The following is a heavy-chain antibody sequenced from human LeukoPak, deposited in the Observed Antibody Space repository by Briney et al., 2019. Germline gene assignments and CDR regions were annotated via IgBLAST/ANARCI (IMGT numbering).Heavy chain of an antibody. V-gene: IGHV1-18*01. CDR3: ARDRSNSDY. CDR1: GYTFTSYG. CDR2: ISVHNGHR. D-gene: IGHD4-11*01. J-gene: IGHJ4*02. Sequence: GASVNVSCKASGYTFTSYGISWVRQAPGQGLEWMGWISVHNGHRNYAQKLQGRVTMTTDTSTSTAYMELRSLRSDDTAVYYCARDRSNSDYWGQGTLVTVSS.